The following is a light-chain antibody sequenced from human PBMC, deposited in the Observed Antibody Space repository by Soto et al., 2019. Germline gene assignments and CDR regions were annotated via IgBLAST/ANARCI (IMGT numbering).Light chain of an antibody. CDR3: ISYTRSSTPYV. CDR2: EVS. J-gene: IGLJ1*01. V-gene: IGLV2-14*01. Sequence: QSALTQPASVSGSPGQSITISCTGTSSDVGDYNYVSWYQQHQGKAPKPIIYEVSNRPSGVSNRFSGSKSGNTDSLTISGLQAEDEADYYCISYTRSSTPYVFGTGTKLTVL. CDR1: SSDVGDYNY.